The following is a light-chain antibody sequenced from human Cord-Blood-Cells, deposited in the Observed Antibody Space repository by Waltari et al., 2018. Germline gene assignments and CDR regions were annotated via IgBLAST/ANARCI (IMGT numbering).Light chain of an antibody. CDR3: AAWDDSLNGWV. Sequence: QSVLTQPPSASGTPGQRVTISCSGSSSNIGSNTVNWYQQPPGTAPKLLIYSNNPPPSGVPDRFSGSKSGTSASLAISGLQSEDEADYYCAAWDDSLNGWVFGGGTKLTVL. CDR2: SNN. V-gene: IGLV1-44*01. CDR1: SSNIGSNT. J-gene: IGLJ3*02.